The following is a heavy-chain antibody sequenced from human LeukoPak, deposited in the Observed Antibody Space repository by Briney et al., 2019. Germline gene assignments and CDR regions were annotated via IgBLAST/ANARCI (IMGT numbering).Heavy chain of an antibody. CDR3: AKDSPGWFGENWFDP. V-gene: IGHV3-23*01. D-gene: IGHD3-10*01. Sequence: PGGSLRLSCAASGFTFSSYAMSWVRQAPGKGLEWVSAISGSGGSTYYADSVKGRFTISRDNSKNTLYLQMDSLRAEDTAVYYCAKDSPGWFGENWFDPWGQGTLVTVSS. CDR2: ISGSGGST. CDR1: GFTFSSYA. J-gene: IGHJ5*02.